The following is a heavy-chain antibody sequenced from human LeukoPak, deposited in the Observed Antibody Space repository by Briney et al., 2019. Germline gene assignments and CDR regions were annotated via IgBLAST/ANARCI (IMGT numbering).Heavy chain of an antibody. V-gene: IGHV1-2*02. CDR2: INPNSGGT. Sequence: ASVKVSCKASGYTFTGYYMHWVRQAPGQGLEWMGWINPNSGGTNYAQKFQGRVTMTRDTSISTAYMELSRLRSDDTAVYYCARGRDSGSYWGPDYFDYWGQGTLVTVSS. D-gene: IGHD1-26*01. J-gene: IGHJ4*02. CDR1: GYTFTGYY. CDR3: ARGRDSGSYWGPDYFDY.